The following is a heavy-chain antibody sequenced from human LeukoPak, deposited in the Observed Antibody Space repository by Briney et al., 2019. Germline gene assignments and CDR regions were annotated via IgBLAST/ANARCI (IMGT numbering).Heavy chain of an antibody. CDR3: ARGGNPTNWFDP. Sequence: ASVKVSCKASGYAFSSFGFSWLRQAPGQGLEWMGWISTYNGNTNYAQKFQGRVTLTTDTSTTTVYMELRTLRSDDSAVYYCARGGNPTNWFDPWGQGTLVTVSS. V-gene: IGHV1-18*01. CDR2: ISTYNGNT. D-gene: IGHD4-23*01. CDR1: GYAFSSFG. J-gene: IGHJ5*02.